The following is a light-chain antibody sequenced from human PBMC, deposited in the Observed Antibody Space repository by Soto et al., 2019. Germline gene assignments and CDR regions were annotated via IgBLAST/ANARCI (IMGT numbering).Light chain of an antibody. CDR2: SYD. Sequence: SVLTQPPSASGTPGQRVTISCSTSSSNIGGNTVNWYQQVPGTAPKLLIYSYDQRLSGVPDRFSGSKSGTSASLAISGLQSEDEADYYCAAWDASLNGYVFGTGTKVTVL. V-gene: IGLV1-44*01. J-gene: IGLJ1*01. CDR3: AAWDASLNGYV. CDR1: SSNIGGNT.